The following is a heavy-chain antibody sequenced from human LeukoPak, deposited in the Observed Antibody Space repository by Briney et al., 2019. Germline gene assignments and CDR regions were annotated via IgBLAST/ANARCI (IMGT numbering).Heavy chain of an antibody. D-gene: IGHD6-13*01. J-gene: IGHJ4*02. CDR1: GGSISSGGYS. CDR3: ARERAAAGTVADY. CDR2: IYYSGST. V-gene: IGHV4-30-2*01. Sequence: PSETLSLTCAVSGGSISSGGYSWSWIRQPPGKGLEWIGYIYYSGSTYYNPSLKSRVTISVDTSKNQFSLKLSSVTAADTAVYYCARERAAAGTVADYRGQGTLVTVSS.